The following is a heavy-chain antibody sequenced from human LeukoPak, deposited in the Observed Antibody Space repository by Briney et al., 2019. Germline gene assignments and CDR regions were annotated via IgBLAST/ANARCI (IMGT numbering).Heavy chain of an antibody. CDR3: ARSGSGSYSWFDP. J-gene: IGHJ5*02. Sequence: PSETLSLTCTVSGGSISSGGYYWIWIRQHPGKGLEWIGYIYYSGSTYYNPSLKSRVTISVDTSKNQFSMKLSSVTAADTAVYYCARSGSGSYSWFDPWGQGTLVTVSS. V-gene: IGHV4-31*03. D-gene: IGHD3-10*01. CDR1: GGSISSGGYY. CDR2: IYYSGST.